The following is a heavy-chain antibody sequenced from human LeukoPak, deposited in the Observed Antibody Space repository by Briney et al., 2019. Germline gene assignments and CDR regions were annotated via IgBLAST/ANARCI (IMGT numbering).Heavy chain of an antibody. CDR3: ARDARITGTTPLDY. CDR2: IGRSGDYI. Sequence: PGGSLRLSCAASGFTFSSYTMNWVRQAPGKGLEWVSSIGRSGDYIYYADSVRGRFTLSRDNAKNSLYLQMHSLRAEDTAVYYCARDARITGTTPLDYWGQGTLVTVSS. V-gene: IGHV3-21*01. CDR1: GFTFSSYT. D-gene: IGHD1-7*01. J-gene: IGHJ4*02.